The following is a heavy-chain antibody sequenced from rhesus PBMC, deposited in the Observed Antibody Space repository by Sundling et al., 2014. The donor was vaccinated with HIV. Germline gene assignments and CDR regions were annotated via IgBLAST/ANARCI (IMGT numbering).Heavy chain of an antibody. J-gene: IGHJ1*01. Sequence: QVQLQESGPGLVKPSETLSLTCAVSGGSISGGFAWSWIRQPPGKGLEWIGRISGSGGSTKYNPSLRSRVTISIDTSKKQFALQLTSVTAADTAVYYCARHRGYCTSGSCYVLDFEFWGQGALVTVSS. CDR2: ISGSGGST. D-gene: IGHD2-21*01. CDR1: GGSISGGFA. CDR3: ARHRGYCTSGSCYVLDFEF. V-gene: IGHV4-92*01.